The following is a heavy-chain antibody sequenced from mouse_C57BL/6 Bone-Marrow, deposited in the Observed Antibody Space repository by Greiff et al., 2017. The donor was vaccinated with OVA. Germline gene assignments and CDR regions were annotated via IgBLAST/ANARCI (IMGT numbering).Heavy chain of an antibody. CDR2: ISDGGSYT. Sequence: EVQLQESGGGLVKPGGSLKLSCAASGFTFSSYAMSWVRQTPEKRLEWVATISDGGSYTYYPDNVKGRFTISRDNAKNNLYLQMSHLKSEDTAMYYCARDPPSGFAYWGQGTLVTVSA. CDR1: GFTFSSYA. CDR3: ARDPPSGFAY. V-gene: IGHV5-4*01. J-gene: IGHJ3*01. D-gene: IGHD1-3*01.